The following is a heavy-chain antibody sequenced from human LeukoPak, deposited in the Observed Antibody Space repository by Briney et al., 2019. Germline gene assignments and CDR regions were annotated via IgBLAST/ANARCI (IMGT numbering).Heavy chain of an antibody. CDR2: IDDSGNT. CDR3: ARRRFSLGI. CDR1: GGSINNYY. Sequence: SGTLSLTCTVSGGSINNYYWSWIRQPPGKGLEWIGYIDDSGNTNCNPSLKSRVTMSVDTSKKQFSLKLSSVTAADTAVYYCARRRFSLGIWGQGTLVTVSS. D-gene: IGHD3-3*02. J-gene: IGHJ3*02. V-gene: IGHV4-59*08.